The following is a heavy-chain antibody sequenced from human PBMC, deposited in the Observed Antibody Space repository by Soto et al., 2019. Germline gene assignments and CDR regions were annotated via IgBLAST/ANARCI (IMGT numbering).Heavy chain of an antibody. CDR2: ISPSGFTT. D-gene: IGHD6-6*01. Sequence: EVKLLESGGGLEQTGGSLRLSCAASGFTFTNYGMAWVRQAPGKGLEWVASISPSGFTTYYADSVEGRFIISSVNSKNTLYLQMNSLRAENTAVYYCARDYSSSTFDYWGQGTLLTVSS. CDR3: ARDYSSSTFDY. J-gene: IGHJ4*02. CDR1: GFTFTNYG. V-gene: IGHV3-23*01.